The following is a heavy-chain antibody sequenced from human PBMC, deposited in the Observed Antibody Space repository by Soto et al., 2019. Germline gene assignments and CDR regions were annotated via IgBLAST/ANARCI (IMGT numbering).Heavy chain of an antibody. CDR1: GLPFSSYN. CDR3: ARPYSGSYSFDY. CDR2: ITSTTRDI. Sequence: PGGSLRLSCAASGLPFSSYNMNWVRQAPGKGLEWVSSITSTTRDIYYAGSVKGRFTISRDNARNSLYLHLDSLRAEDTAVYYCARPYSGSYSFDYWGQGTLVTVSS. J-gene: IGHJ4*02. V-gene: IGHV3-21*01. D-gene: IGHD1-26*01.